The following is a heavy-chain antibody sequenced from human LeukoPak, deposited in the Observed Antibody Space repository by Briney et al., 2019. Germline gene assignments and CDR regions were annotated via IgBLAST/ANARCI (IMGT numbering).Heavy chain of an antibody. CDR3: AREAADAFDI. Sequence: SETLSLTCTVSGGSISSYYWSWIRQPPGKGLEWIGYIYYSGSTNYNPSLKSRVTISVDTSKNQFSLKLSSVTAADTAVYYCAREAADAFDIWGQGTMVTVSS. V-gene: IGHV4-59*01. CDR1: GGSISSYY. J-gene: IGHJ3*02. CDR2: IYYSGST.